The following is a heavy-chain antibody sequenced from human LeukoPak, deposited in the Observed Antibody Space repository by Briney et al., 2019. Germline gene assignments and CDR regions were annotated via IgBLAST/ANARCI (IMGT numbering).Heavy chain of an antibody. J-gene: IGHJ5*02. CDR2: IIPILGIA. CDR1: GGTFSSYA. D-gene: IGHD6-13*01. CDR3: AREGARIAAAGTRGWFDP. Sequence: SVKVSCKASGGTFSSYAISWVRQAPGQGLEWIGRIIPILGIANYAQKFQGRVTITADKSTSTAYMELSSLRSEDTAVYYCAREGARIAAAGTRGWFDPWGQGTLVTVSS. V-gene: IGHV1-69*04.